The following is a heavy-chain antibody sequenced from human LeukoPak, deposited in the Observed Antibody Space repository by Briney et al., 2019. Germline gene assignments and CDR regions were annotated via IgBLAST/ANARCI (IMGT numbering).Heavy chain of an antibody. V-gene: IGHV4-34*01. CDR2: INHSGST. CDR3: ARDNRIAAAVRFDY. CDR1: SGSFGDSF. Sequence: PSETLSLTCAVYSGSFGDSFYNWIRQPPGKGLEWIGEINHSGSTSYNPSLKSRVTISVDTSKSQFSLKLSSVTAADTAVYYCARDNRIAAAVRFDYWGQGTLVTVSS. J-gene: IGHJ4*02. D-gene: IGHD6-13*01.